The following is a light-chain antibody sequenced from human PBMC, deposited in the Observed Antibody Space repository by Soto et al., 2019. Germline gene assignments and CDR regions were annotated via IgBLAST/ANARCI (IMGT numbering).Light chain of an antibody. CDR3: QQYNNWPPWT. V-gene: IGKV3-15*01. CDR1: QSVSSN. J-gene: IGKJ1*01. CDR2: GAS. Sequence: EIVMTQSPGTLSVSPGERATLSCRASQSVSSNLAWYQQKPGQAPRLHIYGASTRATGIPDRFSGSGSGTEFTLTISSLQSEDFAVYYCQQYNNWPPWTFGQGTKVEIK.